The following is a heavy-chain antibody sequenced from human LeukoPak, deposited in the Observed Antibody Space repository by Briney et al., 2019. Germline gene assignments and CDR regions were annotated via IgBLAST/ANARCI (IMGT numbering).Heavy chain of an antibody. CDR3: ARDQSGGYSGFDPRD. J-gene: IGHJ4*02. D-gene: IGHD5-12*01. Sequence: PSETLSLTCAVYGGSFSGYYWSWIRQPPGKGLEWIGEINHSGSTNYNPSLKSRVTISVDTSKNQFSLKLSSVTAADTAVYYCARDQSGGYSGFDPRDWGQGALVTVSS. V-gene: IGHV4-34*01. CDR2: INHSGST. CDR1: GGSFSGYY.